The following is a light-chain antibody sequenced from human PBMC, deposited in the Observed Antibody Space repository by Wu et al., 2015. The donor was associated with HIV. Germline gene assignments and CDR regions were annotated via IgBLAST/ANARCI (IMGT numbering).Light chain of an antibody. J-gene: IGKJ2*03. CDR2: GAS. Sequence: EIVMTQSPATLSVSPGERATLSCRASQSVSSNLAWYQQKPGQAPRLLIYGASTRATGIPARFSGSGSGTDFTLIINRLQPEDFAVYYCQQYGRSSYSFGQGTKLEIK. V-gene: IGKV3-15*01. CDR1: QSVSSN. CDR3: QQYGRSSYS.